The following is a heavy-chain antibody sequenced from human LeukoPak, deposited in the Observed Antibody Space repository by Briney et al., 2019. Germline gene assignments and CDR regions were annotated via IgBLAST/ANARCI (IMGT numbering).Heavy chain of an antibody. V-gene: IGHV4-34*01. Sequence: KPSETLALTCAVYGVSFSGYYWTWFRQSPGKGLEWIGEINHGGSTKYHPSLKSRVATSVDTSKKQFYLKLSSVTAADTAVYYCARGGLSSNYFDYWGQGTLVTVSS. CDR3: ARGGLSSNYFDY. D-gene: IGHD4-11*01. CDR1: GVSFSGYY. J-gene: IGHJ4*02. CDR2: INHGGST.